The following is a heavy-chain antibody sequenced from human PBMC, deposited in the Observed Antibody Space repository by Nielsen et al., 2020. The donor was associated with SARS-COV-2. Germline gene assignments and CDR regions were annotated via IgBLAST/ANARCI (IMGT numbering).Heavy chain of an antibody. J-gene: IGHJ4*02. CDR1: GYSFTSYW. CDR2: IYPGDSVT. V-gene: IGHV5-51*01. D-gene: IGHD6-13*01. CDR3: ARGEGGSSSWYSGPNFDY. Sequence: AESLKISCKGSGYSFTSYWLGWGRQLPGKGLEWMGIIYPGDSVTRYSPSFQGQVTLSADKSISTAYLQWSSLKASDTAMYYCARGEGGSSSWYSGPNFDYWGQGTLVTVSS.